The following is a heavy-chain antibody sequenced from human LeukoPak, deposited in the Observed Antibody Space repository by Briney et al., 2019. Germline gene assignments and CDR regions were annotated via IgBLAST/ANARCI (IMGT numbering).Heavy chain of an antibody. CDR1: GFTFSNAG. CDR2: IKSKTDGGTT. D-gene: IGHD3-10*01. CDR3: TTDWAMVRGVTDAFDI. Sequence: GGSLRLSCAASGFTFSNAGMSWVRQAPGKGLEWVGRIKSKTDGGTTDYAAPVKGRFTIARDDSKNTLYLQMNSLKTEDTAVYYCTTDWAMVRGVTDAFDIWGQGTMVTVSS. J-gene: IGHJ3*02. V-gene: IGHV3-15*01.